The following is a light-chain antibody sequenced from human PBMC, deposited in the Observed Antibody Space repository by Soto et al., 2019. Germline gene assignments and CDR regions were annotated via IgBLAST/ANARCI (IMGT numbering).Light chain of an antibody. CDR2: GAF. V-gene: IGKV1-39*01. CDR3: QQSYITLYS. J-gene: IGKJ2*01. CDR1: QILNNR. Sequence: DIQMTQSPSTLSASVGDRVTITCRASQILNNRLSWYQQKPGKAPNLLISGAFNLQSGVPSRFGGGGSGTDFTLTISSLHPEEFATYSCQQSYITLYSFGQGTRLEIK.